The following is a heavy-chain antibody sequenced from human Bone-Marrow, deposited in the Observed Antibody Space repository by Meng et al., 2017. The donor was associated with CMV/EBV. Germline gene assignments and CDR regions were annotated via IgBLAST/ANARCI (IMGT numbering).Heavy chain of an antibody. CDR3: AMLEYSSSFYYYGMDV. CDR1: GGSISSSSYY. J-gene: IGHJ6*02. D-gene: IGHD6-6*01. V-gene: IGHV4-39*07. CDR2: IYYSGST. Sequence: SEPLSLTCTVSGGSISSSSYYWGWIRQPPGKGLEWIGSIYYSGSTYYNPSLKSRVTISVDTSKNQFSLKRSSVTAADTAVYYCAMLEYSSSFYYYGMDVWGQGTTVTVSS.